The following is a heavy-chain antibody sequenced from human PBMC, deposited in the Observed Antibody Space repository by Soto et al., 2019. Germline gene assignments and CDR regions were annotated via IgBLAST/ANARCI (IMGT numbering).Heavy chain of an antibody. CDR1: GGTSRSLS. Sequence: QVQLVQSGAGVKKPGSSVKVSCKASGGTSRSLSITWVRQAPGQGLEWMGGITPLFGIPNYPQKFQGRLTITADKSTGTAYLELSSLRSEDTAVYYCARDTHSAGGWFDTWGRGTLVTVSS. D-gene: IGHD2-15*01. V-gene: IGHV1-69*17. J-gene: IGHJ5*02. CDR3: ARDTHSAGGWFDT. CDR2: ITPLFGIP.